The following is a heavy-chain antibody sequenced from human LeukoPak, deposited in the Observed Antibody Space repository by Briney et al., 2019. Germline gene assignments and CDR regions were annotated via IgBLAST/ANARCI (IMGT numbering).Heavy chain of an antibody. J-gene: IGHJ4*02. CDR1: GFTFSSYW. D-gene: IGHD6-19*01. CDR3: ARDYYSSAYY. Sequence: TGGSLRLSCAASGFTFSSYWMHWVRQAPGKRMVWVSRINSDGSTTSYADSVKGRFTISRDNAKNTLYLQMNSLRVEDTAVYYCARDYYSSAYYWGQGTLVTVSS. V-gene: IGHV3-74*01. CDR2: INSDGSTT.